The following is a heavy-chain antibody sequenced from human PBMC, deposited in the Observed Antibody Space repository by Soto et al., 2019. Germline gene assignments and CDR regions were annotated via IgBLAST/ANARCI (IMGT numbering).Heavy chain of an antibody. CDR1: GGSISSGGYY. CDR2: IYYSGST. V-gene: IGHV4-31*03. Sequence: QVQLQESGPGLVKPSQTLSLTCTVSGGSISSGGYYWSWIRQHPGKGLEWIGYIYYSGSTYYHPSVKSRVTISVDTSKNQSSLKLISVTAADTAVYYCARARETGLFDYWGQGTLVTVSS. CDR3: ARARETGLFDY. J-gene: IGHJ4*02.